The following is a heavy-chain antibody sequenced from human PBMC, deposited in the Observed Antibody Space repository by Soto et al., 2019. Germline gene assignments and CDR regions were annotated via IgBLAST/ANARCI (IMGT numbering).Heavy chain of an antibody. D-gene: IGHD2-15*01. CDR3: AREMAALNYFDY. Sequence: PGGSLRLSCAASGFTFSSYSMNWVRQAPGKGLEWVAVISYDGTKIYYADSVKGRFTISRDSSENTLFLQMNSLRAEDTAVYYCAREMAALNYFDYWGQGTLVTVSS. CDR2: ISYDGTKI. CDR1: GFTFSSYS. J-gene: IGHJ4*02. V-gene: IGHV3-30*03.